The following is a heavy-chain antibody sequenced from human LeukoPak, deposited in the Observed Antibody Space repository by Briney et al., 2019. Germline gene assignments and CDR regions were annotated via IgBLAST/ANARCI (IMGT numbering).Heavy chain of an antibody. J-gene: IGHJ5*02. D-gene: IGHD6-19*01. CDR2: ISYDGSNK. CDR3: AKDLSSGSFDP. Sequence: GGSLRLSCAASGFTFGSYGMHWVRQAPGKGLEWVAVISYDGSNKYYADSVKGRFTISRDNSKNTLYLQMNSLRAEDTAVYYCAKDLSSGSFDPWGQGTLVTVSS. CDR1: GFTFGSYG. V-gene: IGHV3-30*18.